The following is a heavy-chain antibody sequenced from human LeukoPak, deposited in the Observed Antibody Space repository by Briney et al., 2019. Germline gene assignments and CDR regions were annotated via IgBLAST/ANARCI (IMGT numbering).Heavy chain of an antibody. J-gene: IGHJ4*02. V-gene: IGHV3-7*03. D-gene: IGHD6-13*01. CDR1: GFTFSSYW. CDR3: ARDESHSSDY. CDR2: INHDGSVK. Sequence: GGSLRLSCAVSGFTFSSYWMSWVRQAPGKGLEWVANINHDGSVKYYVDSVKGRFTISRDNAKNSLYLQMNSLRAEDTAVYFCARDESHSSDYWGQGTLVTVSS.